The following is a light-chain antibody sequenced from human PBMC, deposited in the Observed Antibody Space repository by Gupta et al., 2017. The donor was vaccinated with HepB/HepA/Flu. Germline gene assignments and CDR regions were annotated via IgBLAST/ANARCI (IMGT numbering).Light chain of an antibody. J-gene: IGKJ4*01. CDR1: QSVSSN. CDR3: QQYNNWPLT. CDR2: GAS. V-gene: IGKV3-15*01. Sequence: THTPATLSASQGERATLSCRASQSVSSNLDWYQQKPGQAPRLLIYGASTMATGIPARFSGSGSGTEFTLTISSLQSEDFAVYYCQQYNNWPLTFGGGTKVEIK.